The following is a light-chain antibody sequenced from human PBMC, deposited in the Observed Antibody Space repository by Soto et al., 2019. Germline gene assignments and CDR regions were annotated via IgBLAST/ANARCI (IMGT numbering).Light chain of an antibody. CDR2: GAS. J-gene: IGKJ1*01. Sequence: THSPANLSVSPWYSATLSFRASQSVNNNLAWYRQKPGQAPRLLLFGASTRATGISARLSGSGSETEFTLTISSLQSEDVAVYHCQQYNNWPRTFGQGTKVDIK. V-gene: IGKV3-15*01. CDR1: QSVNNN. CDR3: QQYNNWPRT.